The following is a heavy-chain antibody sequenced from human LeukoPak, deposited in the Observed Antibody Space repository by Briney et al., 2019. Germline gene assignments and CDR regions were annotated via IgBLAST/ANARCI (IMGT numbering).Heavy chain of an antibody. D-gene: IGHD3-16*01. CDR2: INQDGTEK. CDR1: GFTFTTFW. Sequence: PGGSLRLSCEASGFTFTTFWMTWVRQAPGKGLEWVANINQDGTEKNYVDSVKGRFTISRDNAGKSVFLQMNSLRAEDTALYHCVRGGTYIIYRGQGTLVTVSS. J-gene: IGHJ4*02. V-gene: IGHV3-7*01. CDR3: VRGGTYIIY.